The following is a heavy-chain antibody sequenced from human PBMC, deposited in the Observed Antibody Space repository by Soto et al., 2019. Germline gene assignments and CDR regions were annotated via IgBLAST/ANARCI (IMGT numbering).Heavy chain of an antibody. D-gene: IGHD2-21*02. CDR3: ASANCGGDCSYRHDRYYFES. V-gene: IGHV4-34*01. Sequence: GELQQWGTGLLKPSETLSLNCSVYGGSSRAYHWSWIRQSPGEGLEWIGEFSYSGSLNYNPSLKGRVAVSLDTSTNHFSLTMTSVTAADTAVYYCASANCGGDCSYRHDRYYFESWGQGTLVTVSS. CDR1: GGSSRAYH. CDR2: FSYSGSL. J-gene: IGHJ4*02.